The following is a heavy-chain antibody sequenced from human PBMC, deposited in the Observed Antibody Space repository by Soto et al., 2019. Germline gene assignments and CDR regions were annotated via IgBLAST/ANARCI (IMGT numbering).Heavy chain of an antibody. CDR2: ISGSGGST. J-gene: IGHJ4*02. D-gene: IGHD2-15*01. CDR3: AGIVVVVAGKLFDY. CDR1: GFTFSSYA. V-gene: IGHV3-23*01. Sequence: PGGSLRLSCAASGFTFSSYAMIWVPQAPEKGLEWVSAISGSGGSTYYADSVKGRFTISRDNSKNTLNLQMNSLRAEDTAVYYCAGIVVVVAGKLFDYWGQGTLVTVSS.